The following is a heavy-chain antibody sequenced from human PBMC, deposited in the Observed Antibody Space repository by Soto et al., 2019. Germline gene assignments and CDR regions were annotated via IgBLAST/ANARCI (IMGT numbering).Heavy chain of an antibody. CDR3: ARDQLRFLEWLLFSDYYYYVMDV. CDR2: IWYDGSNK. J-gene: IGHJ6*02. CDR1: GFTFSSYG. Sequence: PGGSLRLSCAASGFTFSSYGMHWVRQAPGKGLEWVAVIWYDGSNKYYADSVKGRFTISRDNSKNTLYLQMNSLRAEDTAVYYCARDQLRFLEWLLFSDYYYYVMDVWGQGTTVIAP. D-gene: IGHD3-3*01. V-gene: IGHV3-33*08.